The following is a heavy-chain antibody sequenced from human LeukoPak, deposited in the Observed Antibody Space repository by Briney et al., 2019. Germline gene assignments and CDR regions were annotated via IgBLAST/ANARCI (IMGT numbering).Heavy chain of an antibody. CDR3: ARDLGGSYDY. J-gene: IGHJ4*02. Sequence: GGSLRLPCEASGFTFSSYGMHWVRQAPGKGLEWVAVVWNDGTKKYYADSVKGRFTISRDKSKNTLYLQMNSLRAEDTAVYYCARDLGGSYDYWGQGTLVTASS. CDR2: VWNDGTKK. CDR1: GFTFSSYG. D-gene: IGHD1-26*01. V-gene: IGHV3-33*01.